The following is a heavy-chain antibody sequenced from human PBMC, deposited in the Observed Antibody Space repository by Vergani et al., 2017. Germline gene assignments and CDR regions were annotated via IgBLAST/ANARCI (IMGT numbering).Heavy chain of an antibody. D-gene: IGHD2-21*01. Sequence: QVQLVQSGAEVKKPGSSVKVSCKASGGTFSSYAISWVRQAPGQGLEWMGGIIPIFGTANYAQKFQGRVTITADESTSTAYMELSSLRSEDTAVYYCARSRHIVVVSLSELREAPDAFDIWGQGTMVTVSS. CDR1: GGTFSSYA. J-gene: IGHJ3*02. V-gene: IGHV1-69*01. CDR3: ARSRHIVVVSLSELREAPDAFDI. CDR2: IIPIFGTA.